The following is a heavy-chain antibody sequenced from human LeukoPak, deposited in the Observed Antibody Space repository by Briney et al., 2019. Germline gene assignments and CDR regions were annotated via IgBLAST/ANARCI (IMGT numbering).Heavy chain of an antibody. V-gene: IGHV1-69*01. CDR2: IIPIFGTA. Sequence: ASVKVSCKASGGTFSSYAISWVRQAPGQGLEWMGGIIPIFGTANYAQKFQGRVTITADESTSTAYMELSSLRSEDTAVYYCAREHIVVVTAIRGDYYYGMDVWGQGTTVTVSS. CDR3: AREHIVVVTAIRGDYYYGMDV. J-gene: IGHJ6*02. D-gene: IGHD2-21*02. CDR1: GGTFSSYA.